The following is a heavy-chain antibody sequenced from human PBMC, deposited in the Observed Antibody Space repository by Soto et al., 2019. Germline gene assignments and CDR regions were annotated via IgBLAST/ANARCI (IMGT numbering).Heavy chain of an antibody. Sequence: EVQLVESGGGLVKPGGSLRLSCAASGFTFSSYSMNWVRQAPGKGLEWVSSISGGSSFIYYADSVKGRFTISRDNAKNSLYLQMNRRRAEDTAVYYCARGKGMDVWGQGTTVTVSS. CDR3: ARGKGMDV. V-gene: IGHV3-21*01. J-gene: IGHJ6*02. CDR2: ISGGSSFI. CDR1: GFTFSSYS.